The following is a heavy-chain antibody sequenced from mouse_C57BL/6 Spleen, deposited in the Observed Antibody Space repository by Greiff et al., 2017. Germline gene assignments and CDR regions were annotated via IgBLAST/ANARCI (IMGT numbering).Heavy chain of an antibody. CDR3: ARVYYGNSFAY. D-gene: IGHD2-1*01. V-gene: IGHV1-82*01. J-gene: IGHJ3*01. CDR2: IYPGDGDT. Sequence: VQLQQSGPELVKPAASVKISCKASGYAFSSSWLNWVKQRPGKGLEWIGRIYPGDGDTNYNGKFKGKATLTADKSSSTAYMQLSSLTSEDSAVYFCARVYYGNSFAYWGQGTLVTVSA. CDR1: GYAFSSSW.